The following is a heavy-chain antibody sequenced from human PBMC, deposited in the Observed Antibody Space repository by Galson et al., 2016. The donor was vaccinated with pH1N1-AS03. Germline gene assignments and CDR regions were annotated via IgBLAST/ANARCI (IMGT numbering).Heavy chain of an antibody. J-gene: IGHJ3*02. D-gene: IGHD2/OR15-2a*01. CDR3: ALPNSGGNAFEI. CDR2: VYWDETR. CDR1: GVSVTSSGVG. Sequence: PALVKPTQTLTLPCSVSGVSVTSSGVGVGWFRQPPGKALEWLALVYWDETRRYSPSLKNRLTITKDSSKNQVVLTVTSVDPMDIATYFCALPNSGGNAFEIWGPGTMVTVSS. V-gene: IGHV2-5*02.